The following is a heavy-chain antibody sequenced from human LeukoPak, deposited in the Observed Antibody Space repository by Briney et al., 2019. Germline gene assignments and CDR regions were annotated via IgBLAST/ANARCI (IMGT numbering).Heavy chain of an antibody. CDR3: ARGETRTSSSWLEV. D-gene: IGHD6-13*01. Sequence: SETLSLTCAVYGGSFSGYYWSWIRQPPGKGLEWIGEINHSGSTNYNPSLKSRVTISVDTSKNQFSLKLSSVTAADTAVYYCARGETRTSSSWLEVWGQGTLVTVSS. CDR2: INHSGST. J-gene: IGHJ4*02. V-gene: IGHV4-34*01. CDR1: GGSFSGYY.